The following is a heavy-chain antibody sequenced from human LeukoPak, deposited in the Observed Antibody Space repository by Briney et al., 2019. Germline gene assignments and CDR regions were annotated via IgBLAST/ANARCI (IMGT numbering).Heavy chain of an antibody. J-gene: IGHJ4*02. CDR3: ARAAVRVVVIPFDY. CDR2: IYHSGST. V-gene: IGHV4-30-2*01. Sequence: SQTLSLTCTVSGGSISSGGYYWSWIRQPPGKGLEWIGYIYHSGSTYYNPSLKSRVTISADRSKNQFSLKLSSVTAADTAVYYCARAAVRVVVIPFDYWGQGTLVTVSS. CDR1: GGSISSGGYY. D-gene: IGHD3-22*01.